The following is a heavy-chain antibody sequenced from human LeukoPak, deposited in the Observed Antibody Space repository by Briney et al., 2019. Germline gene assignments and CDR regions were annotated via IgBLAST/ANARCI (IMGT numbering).Heavy chain of an antibody. CDR3: ARVYARRYYFDY. V-gene: IGHV1-2*02. J-gene: IGHJ4*02. D-gene: IGHD5/OR15-5a*01. Sequence: ASVKVSCKASGYTFTGYYMHWVRQAPGQGLEWMGWINPNSGGTNYAQKFQGRVTMTRDTCISTAYMELSRLRSDDTAVYYCARVYARRYYFDYWGQGTLVTVSS. CDR2: INPNSGGT. CDR1: GYTFTGYY.